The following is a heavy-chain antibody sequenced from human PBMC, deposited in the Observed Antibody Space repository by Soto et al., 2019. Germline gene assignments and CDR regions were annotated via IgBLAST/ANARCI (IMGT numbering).Heavy chain of an antibody. CDR1: GGSISSYY. V-gene: IGHV4-59*08. CDR2: IYYSGST. CDR3: ARQEGTTVATWGVVY. Sequence: SETLSLTCTVSGGSISSYYWSWIRQPPGKGLEWIGYIYYSGSTNYNPSLKSRVTISVDTSKNQFSLKLSSVTAADTAVYYCARQEGTTVATWGVVYWGQGTLVTVSS. J-gene: IGHJ4*02. D-gene: IGHD4-17*01.